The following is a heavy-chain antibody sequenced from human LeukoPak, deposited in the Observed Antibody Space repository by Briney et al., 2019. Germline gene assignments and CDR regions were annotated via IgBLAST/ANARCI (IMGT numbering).Heavy chain of an antibody. CDR3: AKRGVVIRVILVGFHKEAYYFDS. D-gene: IGHD3-22*01. CDR1: GFTLTNNG. V-gene: IGHV3-23*01. J-gene: IGHJ4*02. CDR2: FIDRGARQ. Sequence: GGSRRLSCAVSGFTLTNNGMGGVRQAPGKGREWVAGFIDRGARQNYADSVKGRLTISRDNPKNTLHLQMNSLRAEDTAVYFCAKRGVVIRVILVGFHKEAYYFDSWGQGALVTVSS.